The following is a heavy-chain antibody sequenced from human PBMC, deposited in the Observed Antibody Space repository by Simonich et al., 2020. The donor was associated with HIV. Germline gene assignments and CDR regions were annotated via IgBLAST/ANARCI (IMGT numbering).Heavy chain of an antibody. V-gene: IGHV4-34*01. D-gene: IGHD6-13*01. CDR1: GGSFNTYY. J-gene: IGHJ3*02. CDR3: ARGRYSSSSHDVFDS. CDR2: INHRGST. Sequence: QVQLQQWGAGLLKPSETLSLSCAVYGGSFNTYYWRWIRQPQGKGLEWIGEINHRGSTNYNPSLKSRVTISVDTSKNQFSLKLSSVTAADTAVYYCARGRYSSSSHDVFDSWGQGTMVTVSS.